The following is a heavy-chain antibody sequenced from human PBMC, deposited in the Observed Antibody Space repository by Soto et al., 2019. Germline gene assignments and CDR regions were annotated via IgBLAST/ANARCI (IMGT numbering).Heavy chain of an antibody. J-gene: IGHJ4*02. CDR3: ARSTMVRGVPESPDY. Sequence: PSETLSLTCTVSGGSISSGDYYWSWIRQPPGKGLEWIGYIYYSGSTYYNPSLKSRVTISVDTSKNQFSLKLSSVTAADTAVYYCARSTMVRGVPESPDYWGQGTLVTVSS. V-gene: IGHV4-30-4*01. CDR1: GGSISSGDYY. CDR2: IYYSGST. D-gene: IGHD3-10*01.